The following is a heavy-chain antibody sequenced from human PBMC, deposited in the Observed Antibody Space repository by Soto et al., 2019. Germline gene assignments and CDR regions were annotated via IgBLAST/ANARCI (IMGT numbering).Heavy chain of an antibody. Sequence: QVQLQQSGPGLVKPSQTLSLTCAISGDSVSSNSAAWNWIRQSPSRGLEWLGRTYYRSKWYNDYAVSVKSRITINPDTSKNQFSLQLNSVTPEDTAVYYCARSSRDCSGGSCSSYYYYMDVWGKGTTVTVSS. V-gene: IGHV6-1*01. CDR2: TYYRSKWYN. CDR3: ARSSRDCSGGSCSSYYYYMDV. CDR1: GDSVSSNSAA. D-gene: IGHD2-15*01. J-gene: IGHJ6*03.